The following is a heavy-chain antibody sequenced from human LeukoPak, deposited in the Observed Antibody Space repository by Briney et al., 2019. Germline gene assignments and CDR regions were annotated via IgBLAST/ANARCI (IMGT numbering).Heavy chain of an antibody. CDR3: VMGGTFDI. CDR1: GFTFSNYW. CDR2: IKEDGSKK. D-gene: IGHD2-15*01. Sequence: GGSLRLSCAASGFTFSNYWMSWVRQAPGQGLEWVADIKEDGSKKYHVDSVKGRFTISRDNAKNSLYLEMNSLGAEDTAVYYCVMGGTFDIWGQGTMVTVSS. J-gene: IGHJ3*02. V-gene: IGHV3-7*01.